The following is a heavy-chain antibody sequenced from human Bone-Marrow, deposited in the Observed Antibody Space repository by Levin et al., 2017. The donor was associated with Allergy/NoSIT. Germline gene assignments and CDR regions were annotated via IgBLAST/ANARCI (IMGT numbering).Heavy chain of an antibody. CDR2: VYYSGTT. V-gene: IGHV4-39*01. Sequence: SQTLSLTCSVSGDSVGSSRYYWGWVRQPPGKGLQWIGTVYYSGTTDYNPSLKSRVATSLDASKNQFSLQLTSVTAADTAVYYCARLAEYVWGSYRTDFDYWGQGILVTVSS. CDR1: GDSVGSSRYY. CDR3: ARLAEYVWGSYRTDFDY. J-gene: IGHJ4*02. D-gene: IGHD3-16*02.